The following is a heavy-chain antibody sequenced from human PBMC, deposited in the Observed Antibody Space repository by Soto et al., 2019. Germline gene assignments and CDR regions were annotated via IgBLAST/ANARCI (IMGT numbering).Heavy chain of an antibody. CDR1: GFTFSSYA. J-gene: IGHJ4*02. CDR2: ISGSGGST. D-gene: IGHD6-6*01. CDR3: AKDPSRRIEYSSSGY. V-gene: IGHV3-23*01. Sequence: GGSLRLSCAASGFTFSSYAMSWVRQAPGKGLEWVSAISGSGGSTYYADSVKGRFTISRDNSKNTLYLQMNSLRAEDTAVYYCAKDPSRRIEYSSSGYWGQGTLVTVSS.